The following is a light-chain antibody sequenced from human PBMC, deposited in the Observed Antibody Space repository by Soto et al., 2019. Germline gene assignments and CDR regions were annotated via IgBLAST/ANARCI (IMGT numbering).Light chain of an antibody. CDR3: QQLDSFPLT. V-gene: IGKV1-9*01. J-gene: IGKJ4*01. Sequence: IQLTQSPSSLSASVGDRVTITCRASQGINNYLGWYQQKPGKAPKLLIYAASTLLSGVPLRFSGSGSGTDFTLTIGSLQPEDFATYYCQQLDSFPLTFGGVTKVEIK. CDR2: AAS. CDR1: QGINNY.